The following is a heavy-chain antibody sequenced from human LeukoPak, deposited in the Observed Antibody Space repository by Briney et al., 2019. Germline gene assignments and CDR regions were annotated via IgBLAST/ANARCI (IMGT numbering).Heavy chain of an antibody. Sequence: GGSLRLSCAASGFTFSSYAMSWVRQAPGKGLEWVSAISGSGGSTYYADSVKGRFTISRDNSNNTLFLQMNSLRAEDTAVYYCAKDSVSTKRGLFDYWGQGTLVTVSS. CDR3: AKDSVSTKRGLFDY. J-gene: IGHJ4*02. CDR1: GFTFSSYA. D-gene: IGHD5/OR15-5a*01. CDR2: ISGSGGST. V-gene: IGHV3-23*01.